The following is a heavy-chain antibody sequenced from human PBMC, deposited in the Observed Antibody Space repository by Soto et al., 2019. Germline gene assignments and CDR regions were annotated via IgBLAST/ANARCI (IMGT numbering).Heavy chain of an antibody. Sequence: QLQLQESGSGLVKPSQTLSLTCAVSGGSINTATHSWSWIRQPPGKGLEWIGYIYHSGSTYYNPSVKSRVTRSIDKSNNRFSRRLSSVTAADTAVYYCARGGGVTTTGDDYWGQGILVTVSS. J-gene: IGHJ4*02. V-gene: IGHV4-30-2*01. D-gene: IGHD4-4*01. CDR2: IYHSGST. CDR1: GGSINTATHS. CDR3: ARGGGVTTTGDDY.